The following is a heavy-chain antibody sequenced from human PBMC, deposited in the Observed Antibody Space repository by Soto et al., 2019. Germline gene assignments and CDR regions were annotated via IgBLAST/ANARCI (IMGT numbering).Heavy chain of an antibody. CDR1: GDSMTRGSYY. CDR2: FYYTGST. V-gene: IGHV4-39*02. J-gene: IGHJ6*03. CDR3: ARRLVFGNGYFTAPMDV. Sequence: PSETLSLTCVVSGDSMTRGSYYWAWIRQPPGKGLEWIGSFYYTGSTNYNPSLKSRVTVSADTSNNHFSLRLTSVTAADTAVYYFARRLVFGNGYFTAPMDVWGKGTTVTVSS. D-gene: IGHD3-3*01.